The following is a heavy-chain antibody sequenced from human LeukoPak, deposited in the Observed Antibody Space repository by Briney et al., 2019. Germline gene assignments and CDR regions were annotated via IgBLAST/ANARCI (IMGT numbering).Heavy chain of an antibody. CDR3: AADRYDSSGYFHFDY. CDR1: GSTFTSSP. D-gene: IGHD3-22*01. J-gene: IGHJ4*02. Sequence: SVKVSCKRSGSTFTSSPMQWVRHARGQRLERIGWIVVGSGNTNYAQKFQERVTITRDMSTSTDYMELSNMRSEDRAVYHCAADRYDSSGYFHFDYWGQGTLVAVSS. V-gene: IGHV1-58*02. CDR2: IVVGSGNT.